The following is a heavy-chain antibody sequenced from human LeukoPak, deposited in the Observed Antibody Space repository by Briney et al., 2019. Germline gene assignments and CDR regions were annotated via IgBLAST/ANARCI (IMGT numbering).Heavy chain of an antibody. J-gene: IGHJ3*02. CDR3: VISLIQGSADDAFDI. Sequence: SETLSLTCTVSGGSISSRSYYWGWIRQPPGKGLEWIGSIHYSGSTYYNPSLKSRVTISVDTSKNQFSLKLSSVTAADTAVYYCVISLIQGSADDAFDIWGQGTMVTVSS. V-gene: IGHV4-39*01. CDR2: IHYSGST. CDR1: GGSISSRSYY. D-gene: IGHD2-21*01.